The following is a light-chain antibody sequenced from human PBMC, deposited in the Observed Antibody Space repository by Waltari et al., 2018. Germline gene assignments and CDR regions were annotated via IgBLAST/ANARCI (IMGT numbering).Light chain of an antibody. CDR3: CSYAGSYTWV. CDR1: TNDLGSYNY. V-gene: IGLV2-11*01. CDR2: DVT. Sequence: SALTQPRSVSGSPGQSVTISCTGTTNDLGSYNYVSWYQQHPGKAPKLIILDVTTRPSGVPDRVSGSKSGNTASLTIAGLRAEDEAEYYCCSYAGSYTWVFGGGTKLTVV. J-gene: IGLJ3*02.